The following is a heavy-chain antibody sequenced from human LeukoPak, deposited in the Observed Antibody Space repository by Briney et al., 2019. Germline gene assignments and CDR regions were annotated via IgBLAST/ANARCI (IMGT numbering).Heavy chain of an antibody. Sequence: PGGSLRLSCAASVFTLSSYSMKWVRQALGKGQEWVSYISSSSSTIYYADSVKGRFTISRDNAKNSLYLQMNSLRAEDTAVYYCARESGIYGDYPYYFDYWGQGTLVTVSS. CDR2: ISSSSSTI. J-gene: IGHJ4*02. V-gene: IGHV3-48*01. CDR3: ARESGIYGDYPYYFDY. D-gene: IGHD4-17*01. CDR1: VFTLSSYS.